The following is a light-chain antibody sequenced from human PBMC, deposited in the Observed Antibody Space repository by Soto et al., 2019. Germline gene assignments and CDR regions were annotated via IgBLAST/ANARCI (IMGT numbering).Light chain of an antibody. CDR3: CSYTTSSTYV. CDR2: DVN. V-gene: IGLV2-14*03. CDR1: SSDVGGYNY. Sequence: SVLTQPASVSGSPGQSIAISCTGTSSDVGGYNYVSWYQQHPGKAPKLMIYDVNNRLSGVSNRFSGSKSGNTASLTISGLQAEDEADYYCCSYTTSSTYVFGTGTKVTVL. J-gene: IGLJ1*01.